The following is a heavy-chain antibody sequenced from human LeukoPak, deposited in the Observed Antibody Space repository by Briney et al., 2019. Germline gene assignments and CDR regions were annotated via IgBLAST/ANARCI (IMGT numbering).Heavy chain of an antibody. V-gene: IGHV3-23*01. J-gene: IGHJ4*02. CDR3: AKESQTYYDIMTGYPNYYFDY. CDR2: ISGSGANT. D-gene: IGHD3-9*01. CDR1: KFTFSASA. Sequence: GGSLRLSCAASKFTFSASAMSWVRQAPGKGLEWVSAISGSGANTYYVDSVKGRFTISRDNSKNTLYLEMSSLRSDDTAVYYCAKESQTYYDIMTGYPNYYFDYWGQRTLVTVSS.